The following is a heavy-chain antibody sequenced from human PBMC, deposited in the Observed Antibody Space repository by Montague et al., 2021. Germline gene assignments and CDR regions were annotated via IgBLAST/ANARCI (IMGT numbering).Heavy chain of an antibody. CDR3: ALTNPYYYYGMDV. CDR2: IYNNRRT. Sequence: SETLSLTCTVSGDSIRDHYCSWIRHRPANGLEWVWYIYNNRRTNYNPSLKSRVTISVDTSKIQFSLTLSSVTAADTAFYYCALTNPYYYYGMDVWGQGTTVTVSS. CDR1: GDSIRDHY. V-gene: IGHV4-59*11. J-gene: IGHJ6*02. D-gene: IGHD1-14*01.